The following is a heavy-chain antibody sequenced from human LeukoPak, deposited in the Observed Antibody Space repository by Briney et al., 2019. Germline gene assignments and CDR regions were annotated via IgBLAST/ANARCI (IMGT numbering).Heavy chain of an antibody. Sequence: GGSLRLSCAASGFTVSSNYMSWVRQAPGKGLEWVSVIFSAGNTYYADSVKGRFTISRDNSKNTLYLQMNSLRAEDTAVYYCTIAAAGTDWFDPWGQGTLVTVSS. D-gene: IGHD6-13*01. V-gene: IGHV3-66*01. CDR2: IFSAGNT. CDR1: GFTVSSNY. J-gene: IGHJ5*02. CDR3: TIAAAGTDWFDP.